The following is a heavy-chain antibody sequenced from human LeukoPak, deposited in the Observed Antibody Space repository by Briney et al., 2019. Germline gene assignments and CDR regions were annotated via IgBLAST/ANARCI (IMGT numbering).Heavy chain of an antibody. D-gene: IGHD3-10*01. J-gene: IGHJ4*02. CDR1: GGSFSGYY. Sequence: SETLSLTCAVYGGSFSGYYWSWIRQPPGKGLEWIGEINHSGGTKYNPSLKSRVTLSVDTSKNQFSLKLSSVTAADTAMYYCARGTMVRGTDFDYWGQGTLVTVSS. CDR2: INHSGGT. V-gene: IGHV4-34*01. CDR3: ARGTMVRGTDFDY.